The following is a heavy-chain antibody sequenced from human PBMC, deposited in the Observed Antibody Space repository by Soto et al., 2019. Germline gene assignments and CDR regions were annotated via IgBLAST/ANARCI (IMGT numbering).Heavy chain of an antibody. J-gene: IGHJ4*02. CDR3: VREFLAGSFDN. CDR1: GYTYSKYI. Sequence: QVQLVQSGAEVKKPGASVKVSCKTSGYTYSKYIIAWVRQTPGQGLEWMGWISGYNGDTQYAPELQGRVTFTSETSTSTPYVELRSLRSGATAVYYCVREFLAGSFDNWGQGTLVTVSS. V-gene: IGHV1-18*04. CDR2: ISGYNGDT.